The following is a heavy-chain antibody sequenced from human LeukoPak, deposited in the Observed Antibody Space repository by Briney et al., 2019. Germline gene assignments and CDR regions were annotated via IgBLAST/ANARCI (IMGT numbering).Heavy chain of an antibody. CDR2: IIPIFGTA. D-gene: IGHD3-10*01. Sequence: SVKVSCKASGGTFSSYAISWVRQAPGQGLEWMGGIIPIFGTANYAQKFQGRVTITTDESTSAAYMELSSLRSEDTAVYYCARDDWYYYGSGIGYWGQGTLVTVSS. CDR1: GGTFSSYA. CDR3: ARDDWYYYGSGIGY. J-gene: IGHJ4*02. V-gene: IGHV1-69*05.